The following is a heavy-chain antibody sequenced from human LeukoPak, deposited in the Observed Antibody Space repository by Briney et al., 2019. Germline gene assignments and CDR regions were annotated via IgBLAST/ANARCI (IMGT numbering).Heavy chain of an antibody. J-gene: IGHJ5*02. CDR2: IKTDGSVT. CDR1: GFTFSGNW. V-gene: IGHV3-74*01. CDR3: ARDSAADGADYDH. D-gene: IGHD6-13*01. Sequence: GGSLRLSCAASGFTFSGNWMHWVRQAPGKGLEWVSHIKTDGSVTDYADSVKGRFTISRDNARNTLYRQMNSLRAEDSAVYYCARDSAADGADYDHWGQGTLVTVSS.